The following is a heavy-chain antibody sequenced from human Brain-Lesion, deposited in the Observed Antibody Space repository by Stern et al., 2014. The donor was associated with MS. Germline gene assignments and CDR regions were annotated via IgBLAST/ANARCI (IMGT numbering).Heavy chain of an antibody. V-gene: IGHV4-39*02. J-gene: IGHJ5*02. D-gene: IGHD2-15*01. Sequence: QVQLQESGPGLVKPSETLSLTCTVAGGSVSSTSYAWAWIRQPPGKGLEWIGTIYYSGNTYYSPSLKSRLTISLDTPKNHFSRQLGSGTAADTAVYYCAGEEDIRYCSGGSCTGNWFDPWGQGTLVTVSS. CDR2: IYYSGNT. CDR3: AGEEDIRYCSGGSCTGNWFDP. CDR1: GGSVSSTSYA.